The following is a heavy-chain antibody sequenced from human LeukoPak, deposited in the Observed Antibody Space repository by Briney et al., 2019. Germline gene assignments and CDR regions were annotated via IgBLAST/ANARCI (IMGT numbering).Heavy chain of an antibody. CDR1: GFTFSSYS. J-gene: IGHJ4*02. V-gene: IGHV3-21*01. D-gene: IGHD6-13*01. Sequence: GGSLRLSCAASGFTFSSYSMNWVRQAPGKGLEWVSSISSSSSYIYYADSVKGRFTISRDNSKNTLYLQMNSLRAEDTAVYYCARAVRTIAAAGLDYWGQGTLVTVSS. CDR3: ARAVRTIAAAGLDY. CDR2: ISSSSSYI.